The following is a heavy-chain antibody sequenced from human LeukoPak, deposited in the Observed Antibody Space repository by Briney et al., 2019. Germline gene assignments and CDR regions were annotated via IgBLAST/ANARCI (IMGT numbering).Heavy chain of an antibody. J-gene: IGHJ4*02. V-gene: IGHV3-23*01. Sequence: GGSLRLSCAASGFTFSSYAMSWVRQAPGKGLEWVSTISGTGGSTYYADSVKGRFTISRDNSKNTLFLQMNSLRAEDTAVYYCATSTVAKYDYWGQGTLVAVSS. CDR2: ISGTGGST. CDR1: GFTFSSYA. CDR3: ATSTVAKYDY. D-gene: IGHD4-11*01.